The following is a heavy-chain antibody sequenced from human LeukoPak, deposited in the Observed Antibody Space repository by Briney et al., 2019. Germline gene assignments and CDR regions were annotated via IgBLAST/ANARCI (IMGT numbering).Heavy chain of an antibody. J-gene: IGHJ4*02. D-gene: IGHD1-1*01. CDR1: GFTFSTYA. Sequence: GSLRLSCAASGFTFSTYAMSWVRQAPGKGLEWVSSISGTVSTTYYADSVKGRFTISRDNSNNTLYLQMNSLRAEDSAVYYCAKGRTTDFWGQGTLVTVSS. V-gene: IGHV3-23*01. CDR3: AKGRTTDF. CDR2: ISGTVSTT.